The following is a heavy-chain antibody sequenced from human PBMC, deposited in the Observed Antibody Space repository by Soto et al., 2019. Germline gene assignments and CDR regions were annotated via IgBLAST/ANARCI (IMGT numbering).Heavy chain of an antibody. CDR1: GDSITSGGYY. J-gene: IGHJ6*04. CDR2: IYYSGSP. D-gene: IGHD3-10*01. Sequence: QVQLQESGPGLVKPSQTLSLNCTVSGDSITSGGYYWSWIRQSPGKGLEWIGYIYYSGSPYYNPSLKILVNISVHTSENQFSLTLSSVADADTAVYYWARGQAGDYYDMGLWGKGSTVIVSS. CDR3: ARGQAGDYYDMGL. V-gene: IGHV4-31*01.